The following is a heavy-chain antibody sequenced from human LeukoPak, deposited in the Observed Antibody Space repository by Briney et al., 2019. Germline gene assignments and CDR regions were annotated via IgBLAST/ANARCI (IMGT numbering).Heavy chain of an antibody. D-gene: IGHD3-10*01. CDR2: ISGSGGST. Sequence: GGSLRLSCAASGFTFSNYAMSWVRQAPGKGLEWVSAISGSGGSTYYADSVKGRFTISRDNSKNTLYLQMNSLRAEDTAVYYCAKNYYGSGYRWYYFDYWGQGTLVTVSS. J-gene: IGHJ4*02. V-gene: IGHV3-23*01. CDR3: AKNYYGSGYRWYYFDY. CDR1: GFTFSNYA.